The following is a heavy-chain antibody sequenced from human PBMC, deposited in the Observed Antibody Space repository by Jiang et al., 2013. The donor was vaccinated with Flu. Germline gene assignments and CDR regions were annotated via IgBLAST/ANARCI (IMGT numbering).Heavy chain of an antibody. CDR1: GGTFDNYT. CDR3: AREGLRKTNIVTTINDALHI. D-gene: IGHD5-12*01. J-gene: IGHJ3*02. V-gene: IGHV1-69*04. CDR2: SIPDFDIA. Sequence: SGAEVKKPGSSVKVSCKASGGTFDNYTINWVRQAPGQGLEWMGRSIPDFDIANYAQKFQGRVTMTADKSTSTAYVELSSLRSEDTAVYYCAREGLRKTNIVTTINDALHIWGQGTMVTVSS.